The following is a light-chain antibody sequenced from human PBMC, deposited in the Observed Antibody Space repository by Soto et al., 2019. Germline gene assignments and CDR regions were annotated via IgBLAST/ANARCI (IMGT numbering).Light chain of an antibody. Sequence: QSVLTQPPSASGTPGQRVTISCSGSSSNIGSNYVYWYQQLPGTAPKLLIYRNNQRPSGVPDRFSGSKSGTLASLAISGLRSEDEADYYCAAWDDSLSGQDVVFGGGTKLTVL. V-gene: IGLV1-47*01. CDR2: RNN. CDR1: SSNIGSNY. J-gene: IGLJ2*01. CDR3: AAWDDSLSGQDVV.